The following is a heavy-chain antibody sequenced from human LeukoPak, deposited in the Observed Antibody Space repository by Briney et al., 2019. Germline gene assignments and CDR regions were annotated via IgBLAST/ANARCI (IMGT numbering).Heavy chain of an antibody. CDR1: GFTLSSYA. V-gene: IGHV3-23*01. CDR3: AKVTTAWWYHRAYMDV. D-gene: IGHD2-15*01. J-gene: IGHJ6*03. Sequence: GGSLRLSCAASGFTLSSYAMSWVRQAPGGGLEWVSAISGSGDTTYHADSVKGRFTISRDNSENRLSLQMDSLRAEDTAVYFCAKVTTAWWYHRAYMDVWGKGTTVTVSS. CDR2: ISGSGDTT.